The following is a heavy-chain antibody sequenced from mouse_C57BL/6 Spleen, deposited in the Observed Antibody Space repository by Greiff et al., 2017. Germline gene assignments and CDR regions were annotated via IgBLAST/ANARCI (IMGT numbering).Heavy chain of an antibody. CDR3: AGSPEGDDLFAY. Sequence: QVQLQQSGPGLVKPSQSLFLTCSITGFPITSGYYWIWIRQSPGKPLEWMGYITHSGETFYNPSLQSPISITRETSKNQFFLQLNSVTTEDTAMYYCAGSPEGDDLFAYWGQGTLVTVSA. V-gene: IGHV12-3*01. CDR1: GFPITSGYY. D-gene: IGHD2-3*01. CDR2: ITHSGET. J-gene: IGHJ3*01.